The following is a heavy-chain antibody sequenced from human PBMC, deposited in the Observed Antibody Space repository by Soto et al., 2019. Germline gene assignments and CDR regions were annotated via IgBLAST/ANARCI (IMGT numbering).Heavy chain of an antibody. CDR1: GYTFSSYG. V-gene: IGHV3-33*01. CDR2: IWYDGSNK. Sequence: QGQLVESGGGVVQPGRSLRLSCAASGYTFSSYGMHWVRQAPGKGLEWVAVIWYDGSNKYYADSVKGRFTISRDNSKNTLYLQMNSLRAEDTAVYYCARDRQGYYDILTGYTPGGYWGQGTLVTVSS. J-gene: IGHJ4*02. CDR3: ARDRQGYYDILTGYTPGGY. D-gene: IGHD3-9*01.